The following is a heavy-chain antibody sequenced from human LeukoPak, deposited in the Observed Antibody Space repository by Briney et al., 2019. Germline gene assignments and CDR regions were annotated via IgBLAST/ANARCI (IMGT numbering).Heavy chain of an antibody. CDR2: INPNSGGT. CDR3: ARPPMKSSLRVWFDP. J-gene: IGHJ5*02. V-gene: IGHV1-2*06. CDR1: GYTFTNYY. Sequence: ASVKVSCKASGYTFTNYYMHWVRQAPGQGLEWMGRINPNSGGTNYAQKFQGRVTMTRDTSISTAYMELSRLRSDDTAVYYCARPPMKSSLRVWFDPWGQGTLVTVSS.